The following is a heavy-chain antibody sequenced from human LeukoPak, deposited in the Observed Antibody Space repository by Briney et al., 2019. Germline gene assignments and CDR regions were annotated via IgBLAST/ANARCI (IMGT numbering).Heavy chain of an antibody. CDR2: GDYSGGT. Sequence: SETLSLTCTVSGDSFTSVTVYWAWIRQPPGKGLEWIASGDYSGGTYYNPSLESRVAISADMSKNQISLKLTSVTGADTAVYYCAGERGEEYSSGWYKTNYFYNWGQGIRVTVSS. CDR3: AGERGEEYSSGWYKTNYFYN. CDR1: GDSFTSVTVY. D-gene: IGHD6-19*01. J-gene: IGHJ4*02. V-gene: IGHV4-39*07.